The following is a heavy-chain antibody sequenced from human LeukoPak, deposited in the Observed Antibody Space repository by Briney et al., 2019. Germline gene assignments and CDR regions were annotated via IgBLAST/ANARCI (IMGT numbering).Heavy chain of an antibody. Sequence: PSETLSLTCTVSGGSISSSSYYWGWIRQPPGKGLEWIGSIYYSGSTYYNPSLKSRFTISVDTSKNQFSLKLSSVTAADTAVYYCAAQGLRYFDWLSNWGQGTLVTVSS. J-gene: IGHJ4*02. CDR3: AAQGLRYFDWLSN. D-gene: IGHD3-9*01. CDR2: IYYSGST. V-gene: IGHV4-39*01. CDR1: GGSISSSSYY.